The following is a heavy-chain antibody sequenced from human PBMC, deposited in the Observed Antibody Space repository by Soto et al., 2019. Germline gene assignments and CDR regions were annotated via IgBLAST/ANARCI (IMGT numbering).Heavy chain of an antibody. CDR3: ATKEYCISTSCPKYGMDV. Sequence: PGGSLRLSCVASGFPFSNYYMDWVRQAPGKGLEWVAVISGSEDNIHYADSVKGRFTISRDNSKNTLYLQMNSLRAEDTAVYYCATKEYCISTSCPKYGMDVWGQGTTVTVSS. D-gene: IGHD2-2*01. CDR1: GFPFSNYY. CDR2: ISGSEDNI. J-gene: IGHJ6*02. V-gene: IGHV3-23*01.